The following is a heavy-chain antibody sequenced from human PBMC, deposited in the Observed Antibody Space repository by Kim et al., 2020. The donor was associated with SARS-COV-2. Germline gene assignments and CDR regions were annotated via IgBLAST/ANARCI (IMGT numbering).Heavy chain of an antibody. D-gene: IGHD6-13*01. V-gene: IGHV5-10-1*01. Sequence: SYTNYSPSFQGHVTISADKSISTAYLQWSSLKASDTAMYYCATISSLFDYWGQGTLVTVSS. J-gene: IGHJ4*02. CDR2: SYT. CDR3: ATISSLFDY.